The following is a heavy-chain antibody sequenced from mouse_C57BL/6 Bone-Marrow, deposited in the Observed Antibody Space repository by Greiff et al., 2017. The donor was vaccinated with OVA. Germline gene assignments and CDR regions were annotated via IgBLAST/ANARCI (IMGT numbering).Heavy chain of an antibody. D-gene: IGHD2-4*01. CDR1: GFTFSDYY. Sequence: DVMLVESGGGLVQPGGSLKLSCAASGFTFSDYYMYWVRQTPEKRLEWVAYISSGGDYIYYADTVKGRFTISRDNARNTLYLQMSSLKSEDTAMYYCTIGGDYDFDYWGQGTTLTVSS. CDR3: TIGGDYDFDY. J-gene: IGHJ2*01. CDR2: ISSGGDYI. V-gene: IGHV5-9-1*02.